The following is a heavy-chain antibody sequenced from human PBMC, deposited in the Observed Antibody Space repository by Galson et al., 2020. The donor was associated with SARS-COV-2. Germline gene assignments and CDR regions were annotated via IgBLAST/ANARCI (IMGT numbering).Heavy chain of an antibody. CDR2: IYTSGST. V-gene: IGHV4-61*02. J-gene: IGHJ4*02. CDR1: GGSISSGSYY. Sequence: SETLSLTCTVSGGSISSGSYYWSWIPQPAGKGLEWIGRIYTSGSTNYNPSLQSRVTISIDTSQNHFSLELTSVTAADAAVYFCAYGVVAGTGDWGQGILVSVSS. D-gene: IGHD6-19*01. CDR3: AYGVVAGTGD.